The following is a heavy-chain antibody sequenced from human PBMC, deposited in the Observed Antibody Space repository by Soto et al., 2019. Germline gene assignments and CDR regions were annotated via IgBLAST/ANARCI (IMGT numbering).Heavy chain of an antibody. J-gene: IGHJ4*02. CDR3: ARVYSGTYYLRDS. CDR1: GYSFTNYW. D-gene: IGHD1-26*01. CDR2: IYPRDSET. V-gene: IGHV5-51*01. Sequence: GESLKISCKASGYSFTNYWIGWVRQMPGKGLEWMGIIYPRDSETRYSQSFEGQVAISANKSITTAYLHWGSLKASDSAMYYCARVYSGTYYLRDSWGQGTPVTVSS.